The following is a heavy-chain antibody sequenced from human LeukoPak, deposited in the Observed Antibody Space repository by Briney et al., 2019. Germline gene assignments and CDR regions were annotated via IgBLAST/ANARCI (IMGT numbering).Heavy chain of an antibody. CDR3: AKDAEWFEAFQHYFDS. CDR1: GFSFSNYA. V-gene: IGHV3-30*01. D-gene: IGHD3-10*01. Sequence: GRSLRLSCAASGFSFSNYAIHWVRRAPGKGLEWVALISYDGNNKYYADSVKGRFTVSRDNSENTLYLQMNSLRTVDTAVYYCAKDAEWFEAFQHYFDSWGQGTLVTVSS. J-gene: IGHJ4*02. CDR2: ISYDGNNK.